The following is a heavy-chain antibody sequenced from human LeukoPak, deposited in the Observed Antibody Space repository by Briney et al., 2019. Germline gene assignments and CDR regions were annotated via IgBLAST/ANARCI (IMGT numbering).Heavy chain of an antibody. CDR2: ISSSSSYI. Sequence: GGSLRLSCAASGFTFSSYSMNWVRQAPGKGLEWVSSISSSSSYIYYADSVKGRFTISRDNAKNSLYLQMNSLRAEDTAVYYCARATWTHRGFDPWGQGTLVTVSS. CDR3: ARATWTHRGFDP. J-gene: IGHJ5*02. V-gene: IGHV3-21*01. CDR1: GFTFSSYS. D-gene: IGHD5-24*01.